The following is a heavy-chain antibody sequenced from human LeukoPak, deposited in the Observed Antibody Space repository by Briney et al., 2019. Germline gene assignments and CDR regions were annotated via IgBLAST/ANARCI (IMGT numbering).Heavy chain of an antibody. Sequence: ASVKVSCKASGYTFTNYYMNWVRQAPGQGLEWMGIINPNIGSTRYAQKFQGRVTMTRDTSTSTVYMELSSLTSEDTAVYYCARERSGSGRGWFDPWGQGTLVTVSS. CDR2: INPNIGST. CDR3: ARERSGSGRGWFDP. V-gene: IGHV1-46*01. CDR1: GYTFTNYY. J-gene: IGHJ5*02. D-gene: IGHD3-10*01.